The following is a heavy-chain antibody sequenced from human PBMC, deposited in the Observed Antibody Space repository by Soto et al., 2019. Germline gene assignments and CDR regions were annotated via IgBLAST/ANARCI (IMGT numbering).Heavy chain of an antibody. J-gene: IGHJ6*02. CDR3: ARGGYCSSTSCFVYYYYGMDV. V-gene: IGHV5-10-1*01. CDR1: GYSFTSYW. CDR2: VDPSDSYT. D-gene: IGHD2-2*01. Sequence: GESLKISCKGSGYSFTSYWISWVRQMPGKGLEWMGRVDPSDSYTNYSPSFQGHVTISADKSISTAYLQWSSLKASDTAMYYCARGGYCSSTSCFVYYYYGMDVWGQGTTVTVSS.